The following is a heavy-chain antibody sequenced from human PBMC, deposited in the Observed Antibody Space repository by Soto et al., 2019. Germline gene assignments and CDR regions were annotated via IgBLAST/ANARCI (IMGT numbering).Heavy chain of an antibody. V-gene: IGHV4-34*01. CDR3: ARGFTSFDY. J-gene: IGHJ4*02. CDR2: INHSGST. Sequence: NPSETLSLTCAVYGGAFIGYYWSWIRQPPGKGLEWIGEINHSGSTNYNPSLKSRVTISVDTSKNQFSLKLSSVTAADTAVYYCARGFTSFDYWGQGTLVTVSS. CDR1: GGAFIGYY.